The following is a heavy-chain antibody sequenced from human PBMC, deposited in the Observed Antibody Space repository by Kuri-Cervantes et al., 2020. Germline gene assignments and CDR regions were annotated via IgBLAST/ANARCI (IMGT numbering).Heavy chain of an antibody. CDR3: TTLTVTTGGVDY. D-gene: IGHD4-17*01. V-gene: IGHV3-15*01. CDR2: IKSKTDGGTT. J-gene: IGHJ4*02. Sequence: GEFLKISCAASGFTFRNAWMSWVRQAPGEGREWVGRIKSKTDGGTTDYAALVKGRFTISRDDSKNTLYLQMNSLKTEDTAAYYCTTLTVTTGGVDYWGQGTLVTVSS. CDR1: GFTFRNAW.